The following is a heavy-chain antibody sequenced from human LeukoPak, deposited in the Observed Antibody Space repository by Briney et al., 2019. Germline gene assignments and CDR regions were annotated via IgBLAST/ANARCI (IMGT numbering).Heavy chain of an antibody. Sequence: ASVKVSCKPFGYTFTSYGITWVRQAPGQGLEWMGWISTYYGNTNYAQKLQDRVTMTTDTSTSTAYMELTSLRSDDTAVYYCARVYSTNYYGSGDRPFLFDYWGQGTVVTVSS. CDR2: ISTYYGNT. CDR1: GYTFTSYG. J-gene: IGHJ4*02. D-gene: IGHD3-10*01. V-gene: IGHV1-18*01. CDR3: ARVYSTNYYGSGDRPFLFDY.